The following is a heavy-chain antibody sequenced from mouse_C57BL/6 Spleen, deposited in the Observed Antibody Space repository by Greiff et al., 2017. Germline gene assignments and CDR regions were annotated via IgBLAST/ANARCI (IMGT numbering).Heavy chain of an antibody. J-gene: IGHJ2*01. CDR3: ARSYTTVGASFDY. CDR2: IYPGSGST. D-gene: IGHD1-1*01. CDR1: GYTFTSYW. Sequence: QVQLQQPGAELVKPGASVKMSCKASGYTFTSYWITWVKQRPGQGLEWIGDIYPGSGSTNYNEKFKSKATLTVDTSSSTAYMQLSSLTSEDSAVYYCARSYTTVGASFDYWGQGTTLTVSS. V-gene: IGHV1-55*01.